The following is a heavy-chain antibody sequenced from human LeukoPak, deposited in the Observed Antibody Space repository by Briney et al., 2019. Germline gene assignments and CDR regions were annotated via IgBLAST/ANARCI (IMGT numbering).Heavy chain of an antibody. CDR1: GGSFSGYY. V-gene: IGHV4-34*01. D-gene: IGHD3-22*01. J-gene: IGHJ4*02. Sequence: PSETLSLTCAVYGGSFSGYYWSWIRQPPGKGLEWIGEINHSGSTNYNPSLKSRVTISVDTSKNQFSLKLSSVTAADTAVYYCARGSTYYYDSSGYYVDYWGQGTLVTVSS. CDR3: ARGSTYYYDSSGYYVDY. CDR2: INHSGST.